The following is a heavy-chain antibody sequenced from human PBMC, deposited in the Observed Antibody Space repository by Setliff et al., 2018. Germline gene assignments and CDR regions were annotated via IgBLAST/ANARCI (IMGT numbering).Heavy chain of an antibody. Sequence: SETLSLTCTVSGGSISSYYWSWIRQPPGKGLEWIGYINYSGSTNYNPSLKSRVTISEDMSKNQFSLKVSSVTAADTAIYYCARGFDVCGGGACYTDGPYYFDYWGLGTLVTVS. J-gene: IGHJ4*02. CDR2: INYSGST. CDR1: GGSISSYY. D-gene: IGHD2-21*02. V-gene: IGHV4-59*01. CDR3: ARGFDVCGGGACYTDGPYYFDY.